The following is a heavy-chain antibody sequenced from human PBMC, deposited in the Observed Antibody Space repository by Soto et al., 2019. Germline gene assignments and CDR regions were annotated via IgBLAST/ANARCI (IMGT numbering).Heavy chain of an antibody. CDR2: IFYSGST. D-gene: IGHD3-16*01. V-gene: IGHV4-39*01. J-gene: IGHJ4*02. CDR1: GGSISSRSYY. Sequence: SETLSLTCTVSGGSISSRSYYWGWIRQPPGKGLEWIGNIFYSGSTYYNPSLKSRVTISVDTSKSQFSLKLSSVTAADTAVYYCASSIRGSYFDYWGQGTLVTVSS. CDR3: ASSIRGSYFDY.